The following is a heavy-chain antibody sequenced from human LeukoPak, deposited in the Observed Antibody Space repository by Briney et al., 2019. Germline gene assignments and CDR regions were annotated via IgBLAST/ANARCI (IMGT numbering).Heavy chain of an antibody. Sequence: GGSLRLSCAASGFTVSSNYMSWVRQAPGKGLEWVSVIYSGGSTYYADSVKGRFTISRDNSKNTLYLQMNSLRAEDTAVYYCAKDLPTFGSYISAFDIWGQGTMVTVSS. V-gene: IGHV3-53*05. J-gene: IGHJ3*02. CDR2: IYSGGST. CDR1: GFTVSSNY. CDR3: AKDLPTFGSYISAFDI. D-gene: IGHD1-26*01.